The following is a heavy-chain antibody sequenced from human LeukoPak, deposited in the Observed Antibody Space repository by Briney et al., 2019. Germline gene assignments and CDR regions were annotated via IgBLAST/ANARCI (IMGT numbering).Heavy chain of an antibody. J-gene: IGHJ4*02. Sequence: GGSLRLFCAASGFTFTDYYMSWIRQAPGKGLEWLSYISSSGSTIYYADSVKGRFTISRDNAKNSLYLQMNSLRAEDTAAYYCATDRGSSNFDYWGQGTLVTVSS. CDR3: ATDRGSSNFDY. V-gene: IGHV3-11*04. D-gene: IGHD6-6*01. CDR1: GFTFTDYY. CDR2: ISSSGSTI.